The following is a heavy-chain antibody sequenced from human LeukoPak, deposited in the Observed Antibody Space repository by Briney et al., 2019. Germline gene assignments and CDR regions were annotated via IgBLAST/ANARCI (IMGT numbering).Heavy chain of an antibody. J-gene: IGHJ4*02. V-gene: IGHV4-59*01. Sequence: SETLSLTCTVSGGSISSYYWSWIRQPPGKGLEWIGYIYYSGSTNYNPSLKSRVTISVNTSKNQFSLKLSSVTAADTAVYYCARVPAHGSGSYYFDYWGQGTLVTVSS. CDR2: IYYSGST. D-gene: IGHD3-10*01. CDR3: ARVPAHGSGSYYFDY. CDR1: GGSISSYY.